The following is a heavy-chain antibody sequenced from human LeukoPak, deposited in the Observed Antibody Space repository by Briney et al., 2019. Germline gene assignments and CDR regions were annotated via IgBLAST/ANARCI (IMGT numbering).Heavy chain of an antibody. CDR3: AEAPYWNRIPHDAFDI. V-gene: IGHV4-39*07. D-gene: IGHD1-1*01. J-gene: IGHJ3*02. CDR1: GGSISSSSYY. CDR2: IYYSGST. Sequence: SETLSLTCTVSGGSISSSSYYWGWLRQPPGKGLEWIGSIYYSGSTYYNPSLKSRVTISVDTSKNQFSLKLSSVTAADTAVYYCAEAPYWNRIPHDAFDIWGQGTMVTVSS.